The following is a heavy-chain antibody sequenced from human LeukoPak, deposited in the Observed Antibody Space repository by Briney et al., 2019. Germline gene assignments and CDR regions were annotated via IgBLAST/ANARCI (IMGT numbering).Heavy chain of an antibody. Sequence: PGGSLRLSCAASGFTFSSYSMNWVRQAPGKGLEWVSSISTSSIYIYYADSAKGRFTISRGNAKNSLYLHMNSLRGGATAVYYCARGRANVGAADNRFDPWGQGTLVTVSS. CDR3: ARGRANVGAADNRFDP. D-gene: IGHD6-25*01. J-gene: IGHJ5*02. CDR1: GFTFSSYS. CDR2: ISTSSIYI. V-gene: IGHV3-21*01.